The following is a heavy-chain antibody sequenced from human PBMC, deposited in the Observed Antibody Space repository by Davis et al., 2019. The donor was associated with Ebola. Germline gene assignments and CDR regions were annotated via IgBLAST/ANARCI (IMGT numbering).Heavy chain of an antibody. CDR1: GYTFTSYD. D-gene: IGHD1-1*01. CDR2: MNPNSGNT. J-gene: IGHJ5*02. CDR3: ARVSRRNGADP. V-gene: IGHV1-8*01. Sequence: AASVKVSCKASGYTFTSYDINWVRQATGQGLEWMGWMNPNSGNTGYAQKLQGRVTMTTDTSTSTAYMELRSLRSDDTAVYYCARVSRRNGADPWGQGTLVTVSS.